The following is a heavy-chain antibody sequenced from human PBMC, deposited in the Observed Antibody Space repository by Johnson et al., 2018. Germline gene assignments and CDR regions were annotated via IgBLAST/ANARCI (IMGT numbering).Heavy chain of an antibody. D-gene: IGHD2-8*01. CDR1: GGSISPYY. CDR2: INSRGTT. Sequence: QVQLQESGPGLVKPSETLSLTCTVSGGSISPYYWSWIRQPPGKGLEWIGYINSRGTTNYNPSVESRLTILVDTSKNHISLKLRSVTAAETAGYYCVREAYCPNSVCQYNGMDVWGQGTMVTVSS. V-gene: IGHV4-59*01. J-gene: IGHJ6*02. CDR3: VREAYCPNSVCQYNGMDV.